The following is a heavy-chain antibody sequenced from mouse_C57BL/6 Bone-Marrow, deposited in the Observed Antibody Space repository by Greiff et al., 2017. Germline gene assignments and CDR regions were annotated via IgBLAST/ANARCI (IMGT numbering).Heavy chain of an antibody. V-gene: IGHV3-6*01. CDR2: ISYDGSN. CDR1: GYSITSGYY. D-gene: IGHD2-1*01. CDR3: ARGFGNLWYFDV. Sequence: EVKVEESGPGLVKPSQSLSLTCSVTGYSITSGYYWNWIRQFPGNKLEWMGYISYDGSNNYNPSLKNRISITRDTSKNQFFLKLNSVTTEDTATYYCARGFGNLWYFDVWGTGTTVTVSS. J-gene: IGHJ1*03.